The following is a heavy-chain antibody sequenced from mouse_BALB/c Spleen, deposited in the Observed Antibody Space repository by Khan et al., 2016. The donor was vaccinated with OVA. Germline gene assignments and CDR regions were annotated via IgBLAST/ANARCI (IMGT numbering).Heavy chain of an antibody. V-gene: IGHV1S136*01. CDR3: APVGNYDASFAY. J-gene: IGHJ3*01. D-gene: IGHD2-1*01. Sequence: EVQLQQSGRELVKPGASVKMSCKASGYTFTSYVMHWVKQKPGLGLEWIANIYPYNDDTKYNEKFKGKATLTSDKSTSTAYMELNSLTSEDSAVYYCAPVGNYDASFAYWGHGTLVTVSA. CDR1: GYTFTSYV. CDR2: IYPYNDDT.